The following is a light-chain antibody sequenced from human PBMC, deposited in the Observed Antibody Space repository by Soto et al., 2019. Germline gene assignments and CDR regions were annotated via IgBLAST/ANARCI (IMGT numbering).Light chain of an antibody. J-gene: IGLJ2*01. Sequence: SYELTQPPSVSVAPEQTAKITCGGNNIGSKSVHWYKQKAGQAPVLVVHDDSDRPSGIPERFSGSNSANTATLTISRVEAGDEADYYCQVWESSSDQVVFAGGTKLTVL. V-gene: IGLV3-21*02. CDR3: QVWESSSDQVV. CDR1: NIGSKS. CDR2: DDS.